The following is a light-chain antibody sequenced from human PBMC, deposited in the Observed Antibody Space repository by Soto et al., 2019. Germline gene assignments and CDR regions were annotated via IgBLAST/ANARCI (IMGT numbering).Light chain of an antibody. CDR2: GAS. V-gene: IGKV3-15*01. CDR1: QRVTSD. Sequence: EMVMPQSPATLSVSPGERVTLSCTAPQRVTSDLAWYQQRPGQAPRLLIYGASTRATGIAARFSARGSGTEFTRTDSSLESEGVAVYYGLQYDNWPPSCGQRTKLEIK. CDR3: LQYDNWPPS. J-gene: IGKJ2*01.